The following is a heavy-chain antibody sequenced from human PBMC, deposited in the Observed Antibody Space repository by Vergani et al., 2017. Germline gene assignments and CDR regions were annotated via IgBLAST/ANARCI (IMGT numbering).Heavy chain of an antibody. D-gene: IGHD6-19*01. Sequence: VQLVESGGGVVQPGGSLRLSCAASGFTFSSYGMHWVRQASGKGLEWVGRIRSKANSYATAYAASVKGRFTISRDDSKNTAYLQMNSLKTEDTAVYYCTRGSGWYPDWYFDLWGRGTLVTVSS. CDR2: IRSKANSYAT. J-gene: IGHJ2*01. V-gene: IGHV3-73*01. CDR3: TRGSGWYPDWYFDL. CDR1: GFTFSSYG.